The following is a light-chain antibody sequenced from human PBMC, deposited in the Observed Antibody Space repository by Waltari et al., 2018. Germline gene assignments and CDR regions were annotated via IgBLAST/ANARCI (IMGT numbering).Light chain of an antibody. Sequence: DIQMTKSPSTLSASVGDRVTITCRASQSISSWLAWYQQKPGKAPKLLIYKASSLESGVPSRFSGSGSGTEFTLTISSLQPDDFATYYCQQYNSIPGTFGQGTKLEI. CDR2: KAS. J-gene: IGKJ2*01. CDR1: QSISSW. CDR3: QQYNSIPGT. V-gene: IGKV1-5*03.